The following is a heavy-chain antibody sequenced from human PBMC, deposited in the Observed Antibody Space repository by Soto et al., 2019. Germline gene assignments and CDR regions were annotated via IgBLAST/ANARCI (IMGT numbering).Heavy chain of an antibody. CDR2: INAGNGNT. V-gene: IGHV1-3*01. CDR1: GYTFTSYA. D-gene: IGHD3-16*01. J-gene: IGHJ4*02. CDR3: AREFGFPYYFDY. Sequence: ASVKVSCKASGYTFTSYAMHWVRQAPGQRLEWMGWINAGNGNTKYSQKFQGRATITRDTSASTAYMELSSLRSEDTAVYYCAREFGFPYYFDYWGQGTLVTVSS.